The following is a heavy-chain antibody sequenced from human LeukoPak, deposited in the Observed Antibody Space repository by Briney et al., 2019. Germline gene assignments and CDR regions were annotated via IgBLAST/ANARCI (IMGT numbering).Heavy chain of an antibody. CDR2: ISAYNGNT. CDR3: ARGMEPYYYMDV. J-gene: IGHJ6*03. Sequence: ASVNVSCKASGYTFTSYGISWVRQAPGQGLEWMGWISAYNGNTNYAQKLQGRVTMTRDTSISTAYTELSRLRSDDTAVYYCARGMEPYYYMDVWGKGTTVTVSS. CDR1: GYTFTSYG. D-gene: IGHD1-26*01. V-gene: IGHV1-18*01.